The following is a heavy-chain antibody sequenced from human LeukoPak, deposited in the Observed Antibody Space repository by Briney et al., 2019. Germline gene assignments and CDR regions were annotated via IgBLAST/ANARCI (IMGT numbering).Heavy chain of an antibody. V-gene: IGHV4-34*01. Sequence: PSETLSLTCAVYGGSFSGYYWSWIRQPPGKGLEWIGEINHSGSTNYNPSLKSRVTISVDTSKNQFSLKLSSVTAADTAVYYCARRGTRRITMVRGVIIPFDYWGQGTLVTVSS. CDR2: INHSGST. D-gene: IGHD3-10*01. CDR1: GGSFSGYY. J-gene: IGHJ4*02. CDR3: ARRGTRRITMVRGVIIPFDY.